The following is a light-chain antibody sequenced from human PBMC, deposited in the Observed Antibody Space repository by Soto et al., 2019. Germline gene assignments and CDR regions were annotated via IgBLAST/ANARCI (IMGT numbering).Light chain of an antibody. J-gene: IGKJ1*01. V-gene: IGKV1-13*02. Sequence: AIQLTQSPSSLSASVGDRVTITCRASQGISSALAWYQQKPGKAPKLLIYDASSLESGVPSRFSGSGFGTEFTLTISSLQPDDFATYYCQQYNSYSPTFGQGTKVGIK. CDR1: QGISSA. CDR2: DAS. CDR3: QQYNSYSPT.